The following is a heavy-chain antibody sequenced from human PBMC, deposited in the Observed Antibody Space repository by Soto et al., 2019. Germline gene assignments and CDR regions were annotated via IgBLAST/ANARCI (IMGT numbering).Heavy chain of an antibody. V-gene: IGHV3-21*01. Sequence: EVQLVESGGGLVKPGGSLRLSCAASGFTFSSYSMNWVRQAPGKGLEWVSSISSSSSYIYYADSVKGRFTISRDNAKNSLYLQMNSLRAEDTAVYYCARPPAIAAAGYYYYYGMDVWGQGTTVTVSS. CDR1: GFTFSSYS. CDR3: ARPPAIAAAGYYYYYGMDV. D-gene: IGHD6-13*01. CDR2: ISSSSSYI. J-gene: IGHJ6*02.